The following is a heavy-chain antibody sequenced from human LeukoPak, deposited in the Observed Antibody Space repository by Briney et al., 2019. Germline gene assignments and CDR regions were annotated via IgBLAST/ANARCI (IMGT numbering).Heavy chain of an antibody. CDR2: IYYSGST. CDR1: GGSISSGGYY. Sequence: SETLSLTCTVSGGSISSGGYYWSWIRQHPGKVLEWIGYIYYSGSTYYNPSLKSRVTISVDTSKNQFSLKLSSVTAADTAVYYCARDLIPGIAAAGTPNDWGQGTLVTVSS. J-gene: IGHJ4*02. CDR3: ARDLIPGIAAAGTPND. D-gene: IGHD6-13*01. V-gene: IGHV4-31*03.